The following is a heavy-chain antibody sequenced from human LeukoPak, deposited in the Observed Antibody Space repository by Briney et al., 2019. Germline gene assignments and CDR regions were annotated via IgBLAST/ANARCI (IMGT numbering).Heavy chain of an antibody. CDR3: ARHTRPGCSGYENAFDI. CDR2: FYDSGST. J-gene: IGHJ3*02. Sequence: PSEALSLTCTVSGGSIRSRNYYWDWIRQPPGEGLEWIGNFYDSGSTYYNPSLKSRVTISGDTSENQFSLKLTSVTAADTAVYYCARHTRPGCSGYENAFDIWGQGTMVTVSS. CDR1: GGSIRSRNYY. D-gene: IGHD5-12*01. V-gene: IGHV4-39*01.